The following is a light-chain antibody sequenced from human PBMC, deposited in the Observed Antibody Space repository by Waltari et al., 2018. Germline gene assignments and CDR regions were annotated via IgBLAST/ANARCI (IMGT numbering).Light chain of an antibody. V-gene: IGKV3-15*01. Sequence: EIVMTQSPAPLSVSPGERATLSCRASQSVSSNLAGYQQKPGQAPRLLIYGASTRATGIPARFSGSGSGTEFTLTISSLQSEDFAVYYCQQYNNWWTFGQGTKVEIK. J-gene: IGKJ1*01. CDR1: QSVSSN. CDR3: QQYNNWWT. CDR2: GAS.